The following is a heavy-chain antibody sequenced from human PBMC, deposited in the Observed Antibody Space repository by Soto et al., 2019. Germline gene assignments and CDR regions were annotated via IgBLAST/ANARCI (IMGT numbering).Heavy chain of an antibody. D-gene: IGHD3-16*01. Sequence: QLQLQESGPGLVKPSETLSLTCTVSGGSISSSSYYWGWIRQPPGKGLEWIGSIYYSGSTYYNPSLKSRVTISVDTSKNQFSLKLSSVTAADTAVYYCARHKGGGHPHLRYYYYYMDVWGKGTTVTVSS. CDR2: IYYSGST. J-gene: IGHJ6*03. V-gene: IGHV4-39*01. CDR3: ARHKGGGHPHLRYYYYYMDV. CDR1: GGSISSSSYY.